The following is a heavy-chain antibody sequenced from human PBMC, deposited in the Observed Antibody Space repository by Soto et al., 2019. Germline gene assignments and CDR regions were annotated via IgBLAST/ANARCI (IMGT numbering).Heavy chain of an antibody. V-gene: IGHV3-30-3*01. D-gene: IGHD3-10*01. J-gene: IGHJ3*01. CDR1: GFTFNNYA. CDR2: ISFDAINQ. Sequence: LVVESGGGVVQPGKSLRLSCVASGFTFNNYAMHWVRQAPGKGLEWVAGISFDAINQYYADSVRGRYTIARKNSKNRLSLEMNSLEVDDTAVYYCARALRVCYKDAFDLWGQGTTVIVSS. CDR3: ARALRVCYKDAFDL.